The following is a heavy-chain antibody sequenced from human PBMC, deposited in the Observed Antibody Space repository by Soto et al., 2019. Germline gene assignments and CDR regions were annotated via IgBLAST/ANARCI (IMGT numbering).Heavy chain of an antibody. V-gene: IGHV1-69*12. Sequence: QVQLVQSGAEVKKLGSSVKVSCKASGGTFSSYAISWVRQAPGQGLEWMGGIIPIFGTADYAQKFQGRVTITADESTSTAYVELSSLRSEDTAVYYCAKNPENYYYGMDVWGQGTTVTVSS. CDR2: IIPIFGTA. J-gene: IGHJ6*02. CDR3: AKNPENYYYGMDV. CDR1: GGTFSSYA.